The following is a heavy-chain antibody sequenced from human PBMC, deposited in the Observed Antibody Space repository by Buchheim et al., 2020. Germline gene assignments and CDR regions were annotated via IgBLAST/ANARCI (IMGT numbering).Heavy chain of an antibody. Sequence: QLQLQESGPGLVKPSETLSLICTVSGGSISSSSYYWGWIRQPPGKGLEWIGSIYYSGSTYYNPSLKSRVTISVDTSKNQFSLKLSSVTAADTVVYYCARQDCSSTSCQFDYWGQGTL. CDR3: ARQDCSSTSCQFDY. D-gene: IGHD2-2*01. CDR2: IYYSGST. CDR1: GGSISSSSYY. V-gene: IGHV4-39*01. J-gene: IGHJ4*02.